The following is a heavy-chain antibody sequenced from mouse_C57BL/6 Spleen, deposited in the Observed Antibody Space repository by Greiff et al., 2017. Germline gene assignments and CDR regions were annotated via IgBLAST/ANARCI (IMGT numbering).Heavy chain of an antibody. CDR1: GFTFSSYA. V-gene: IGHV5-4*01. Sequence: EVKLMESGGGLVKPGGSLKLSCAASGFTFSSYAMSWVRQTPEKRLEWVATISDGGSYTYYPDNVKGRFTISRDTAKNNLYLQMSHLKSEDTAMYYCAREGITTVVATPFAYWGQGTLVTVSA. CDR2: ISDGGSYT. D-gene: IGHD1-1*01. CDR3: AREGITTVVATPFAY. J-gene: IGHJ3*01.